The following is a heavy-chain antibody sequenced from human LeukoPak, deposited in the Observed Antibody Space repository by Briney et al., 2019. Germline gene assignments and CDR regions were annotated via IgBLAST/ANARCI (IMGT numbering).Heavy chain of an antibody. CDR2: IYNSGST. D-gene: IGHD2/OR15-2a*01. V-gene: IGHV4-38-2*01. J-gene: IGHJ4*02. CDR3: AYTNHYYFD. Sequence: SETLSLTCAVSGYSIRSGYYWGWIRQPPGKGLEWIGSIYNSGSTYYNPSLKSRVTISVDTSRNQFSLKLSSVTAADTAVYYCAYTNHYYFDWGQGTLVTVSS. CDR1: GYSIRSGYY.